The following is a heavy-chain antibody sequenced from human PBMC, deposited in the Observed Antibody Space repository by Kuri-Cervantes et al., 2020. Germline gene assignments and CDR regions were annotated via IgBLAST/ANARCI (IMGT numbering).Heavy chain of an antibody. J-gene: IGHJ4*02. CDR1: GGSISSGGYY. D-gene: IGHD6-13*01. V-gene: IGHV4-39*07. CDR2: IYHSGST. Sequence: ESLKISCTVSGGSISSGGYYWSWIRQHPGKGLEWIGSIYHSGSTYYNPSLKSRVTISVDTSKNQFSLKLSSVTAADTAVYYCARDRAEYSSSWYNYFDYWGQGTLVTVSS. CDR3: ARDRAEYSSSWYNYFDY.